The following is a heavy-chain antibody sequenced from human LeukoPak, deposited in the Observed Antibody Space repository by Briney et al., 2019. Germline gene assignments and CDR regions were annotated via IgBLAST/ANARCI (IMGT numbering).Heavy chain of an antibody. J-gene: IGHJ4*02. CDR2: ISGSGGST. CDR3: ARYYDSSYDY. CDR1: GFTFSSYA. V-gene: IGHV3-23*01. D-gene: IGHD3-22*01. Sequence: GGSLRLSRAASGFTFSSYAMSWVRQAPGKGLEWVSAISGSGGSTYYADSVKGRFTISRDNAKNSLYLQMNSLRAEDTAVYYCARYYDSSYDYWGQGTLVTVSS.